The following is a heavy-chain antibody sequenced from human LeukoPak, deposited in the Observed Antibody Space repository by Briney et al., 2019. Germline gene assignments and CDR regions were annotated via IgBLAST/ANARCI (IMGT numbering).Heavy chain of an antibody. CDR2: IKQDGSEK. CDR1: GFTFSSYW. V-gene: IGHV3-7*01. CDR3: ARVMVAATNWFDP. J-gene: IGHJ5*02. Sequence: GGSLRPSCAASGFTFSSYWMSWVRQAPGKGLEWVANIKQDGSEKYYVDSVKGRFTISRDNAKNSLYLQMNSLRAEDTAVYYCARVMVAATNWFDPWGQGTLVTVSS. D-gene: IGHD2-15*01.